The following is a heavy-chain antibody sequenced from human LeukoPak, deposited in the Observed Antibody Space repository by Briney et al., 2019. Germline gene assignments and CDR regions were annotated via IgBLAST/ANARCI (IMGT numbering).Heavy chain of an antibody. Sequence: GGSLRLSCAASGFTFSSYDMTWVRQAPGKGLEWVSAITGGGDTTYYADSVKGRFTISRDNSKDTLYLQMNNLRAEDTAIYYCAKAANYDILTGYYLDYWGQGTLVTVSS. CDR1: GFTFSSYD. D-gene: IGHD3-9*01. V-gene: IGHV3-23*01. J-gene: IGHJ4*02. CDR3: AKAANYDILTGYYLDY. CDR2: ITGGGDTT.